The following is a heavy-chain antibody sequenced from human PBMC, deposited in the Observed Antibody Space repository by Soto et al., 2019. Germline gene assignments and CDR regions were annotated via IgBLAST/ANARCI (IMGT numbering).Heavy chain of an antibody. V-gene: IGHV4-31*03. Sequence: QVQLQESGPGLVKPSQTLSLTCTVSGGSISSGGYYWSWIRQHPGKGLEWIGYIYYSGSTYDNPSLKSRVTKSVDTSNNQCSLKLSSVTAADTAVYYCARGGAARPYYFDYWGQGTLVTVSS. J-gene: IGHJ4*02. CDR1: GGSISSGGYY. D-gene: IGHD6-6*01. CDR3: ARGGAARPYYFDY. CDR2: IYYSGST.